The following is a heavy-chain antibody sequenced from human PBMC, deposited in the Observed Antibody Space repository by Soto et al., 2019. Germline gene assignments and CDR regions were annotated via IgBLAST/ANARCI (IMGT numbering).Heavy chain of an antibody. J-gene: IGHJ4*02. CDR2: ISYDGTNK. Sequence: PGGSLRLSCAASGFSFSISPMHWVRQAPGKGPEWVALISYDGTNKFYADSVKGRFTISGDNSKSTLYLQVDSLRPEDAAVYYCARDPKTSGGQHWAFNYLDSWGQGTLVTVSS. CDR3: ARDPKTSGGQHWAFNYLDS. V-gene: IGHV3-30-3*01. D-gene: IGHD7-27*01. CDR1: GFSFSISP.